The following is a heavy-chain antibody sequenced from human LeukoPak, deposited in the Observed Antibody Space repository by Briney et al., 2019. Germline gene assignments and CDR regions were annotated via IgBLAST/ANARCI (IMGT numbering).Heavy chain of an antibody. CDR3: AKDLEDTAMIRRPFDI. Sequence: GGSLRLSCVASGFTFSDDWMNWVRQAPGKGLEWVANINQDGTKNYYLDSVKGRFTISRDNSKNTLYLQMNSLRAEDTAVYYCAKDLEDTAMIRRPFDIWGQGTMVTVSS. D-gene: IGHD5-18*01. V-gene: IGHV3-7*03. CDR1: GFTFSDDW. J-gene: IGHJ3*02. CDR2: INQDGTKN.